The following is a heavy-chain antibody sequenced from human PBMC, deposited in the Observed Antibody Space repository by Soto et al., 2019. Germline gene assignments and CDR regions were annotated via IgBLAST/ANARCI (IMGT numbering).Heavy chain of an antibody. CDR2: IKQDGSEE. J-gene: IGHJ5*02. CDR1: GFTFSSYW. V-gene: IGHV3-7*05. Sequence: GGSLRLSCAASGFTFSSYWMSWVRQAPGKGLEWVANIKQDGSEEYYVDSVNGRFTISRDNTKNSLYLQMNSLRVEDTAVYYCVRDGCSGGSCYSYWFDPWGQGTLVTVSS. CDR3: VRDGCSGGSCYSYWFDP. D-gene: IGHD2-15*01.